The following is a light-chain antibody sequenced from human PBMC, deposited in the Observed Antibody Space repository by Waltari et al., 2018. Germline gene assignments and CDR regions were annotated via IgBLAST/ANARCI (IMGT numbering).Light chain of an antibody. V-gene: IGKV4-1*01. J-gene: IGKJ2*01. CDR1: QSVLYSSNNKNY. Sequence: DIVMTQSPDSLAVSLGERATINCKSSQSVLYSSNNKNYLAWYQRKPGQPPKLLICWASTRESGVPDRFSGSGSGTDFTLTISSLQAEDVAVYYCQQYYSTPPHTFGQGTKLEIK. CDR3: QQYYSTPPHT. CDR2: WAS.